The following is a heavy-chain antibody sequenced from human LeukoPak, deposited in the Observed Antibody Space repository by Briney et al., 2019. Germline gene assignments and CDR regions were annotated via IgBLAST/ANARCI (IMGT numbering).Heavy chain of an antibody. CDR3: ASRSSTYYYDSSGFDAFDI. Sequence: SVKVSCKASGGTFSSYAISWVRQAPGQGLEWMGRIIPIFGTANYAQKFQGRVTITTDESTSTAYMELSSLRSEDTAVYYCASRSSTYYYDSSGFDAFDIWGQGTMVTVSS. V-gene: IGHV1-69*05. D-gene: IGHD3-22*01. CDR1: GGTFSSYA. CDR2: IIPIFGTA. J-gene: IGHJ3*02.